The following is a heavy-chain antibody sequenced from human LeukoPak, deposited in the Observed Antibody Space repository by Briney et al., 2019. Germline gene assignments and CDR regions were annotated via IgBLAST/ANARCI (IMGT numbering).Heavy chain of an antibody. J-gene: IGHJ6*02. CDR3: ARVLGSYYYYGMDV. Sequence: PGGSPRLSCAASGFTFSSYSMNWVRQAPGKGLEWVSSISSSSSYIYYADSVKGRFTISRDNAKNSLYLRMNSLRAEDTAVYYCARVLGSYYYYGMDVWGQGTTVTVSS. CDR1: GFTFSSYS. CDR2: ISSSSSYI. V-gene: IGHV3-21*01. D-gene: IGHD3-10*02.